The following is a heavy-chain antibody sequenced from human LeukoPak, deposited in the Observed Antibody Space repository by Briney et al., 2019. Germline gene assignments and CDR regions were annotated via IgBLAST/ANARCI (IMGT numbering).Heavy chain of an antibody. D-gene: IGHD2-8*02. CDR3: AKDATRYWDFDY. V-gene: IGHV3-23*01. J-gene: IGHJ4*02. CDR2: VSTDGYTT. CDR1: GFTFNNYG. Sequence: GGSLRLSCAASGFTFNNYGMHWVRQAPGKGLEWLSAVSTDGYTTYYADSVKGRFTISRDNSKNTVYLQMNSLRVEDTAVYYCAKDATRYWDFDYWGQGTLVIVSS.